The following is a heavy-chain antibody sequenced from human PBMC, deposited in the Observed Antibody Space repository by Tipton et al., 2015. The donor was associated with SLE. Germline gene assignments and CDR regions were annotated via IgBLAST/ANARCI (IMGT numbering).Heavy chain of an antibody. V-gene: IGHV4-34*01. J-gene: IGHJ4*02. CDR3: ARGGGITMIVVVGFDY. Sequence: TLSLTCTVSGGSISSYYWSWIRQPPGKGLEWIGEINHSGSTNYNPSLKSRVTISVDTSKNQFSLKLSSVTAADTAVYYCARGGGITMIVVVGFDYWGQGTLVTVSS. CDR2: INHSGST. CDR1: GGSISSYY. D-gene: IGHD3-22*01.